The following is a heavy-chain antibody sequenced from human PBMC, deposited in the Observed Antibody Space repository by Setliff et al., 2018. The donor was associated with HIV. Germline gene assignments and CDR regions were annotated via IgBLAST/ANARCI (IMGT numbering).Heavy chain of an antibody. CDR2: IFPGDSET. D-gene: IGHD3-9*01. CDR1: GYSFPNDW. V-gene: IGHV5-51*01. J-gene: IGHJ6*03. Sequence: PGESLTISCKDSGYSFPNDWIGWVRQMPGKGLEWVAIIFPGDSETRYSPSFEGQVTISADRSINTVYLQWSSLRASDTAIYYCTRHPLRPGIAGYFYFVDVWGTGTTVTVS. CDR3: TRHPLRPGIAGYFYFVDV.